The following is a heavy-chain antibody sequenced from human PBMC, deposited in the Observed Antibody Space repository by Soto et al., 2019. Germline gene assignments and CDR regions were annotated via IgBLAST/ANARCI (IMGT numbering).Heavy chain of an antibody. CDR3: ARWGYCSGGSCYGVGAFDI. CDR1: GGSISSSSYY. V-gene: IGHV4-39*01. D-gene: IGHD2-15*01. J-gene: IGHJ3*02. Sequence: ETLSLTCTVSGGSISSSSYYWGWIRQPPGKGLEWIGSIYYSGSTYYNPSLKSRVTISVDTSKNQFSLKLSSVTAADTAVYYCARWGYCSGGSCYGVGAFDIWGQGTMVTVSS. CDR2: IYYSGST.